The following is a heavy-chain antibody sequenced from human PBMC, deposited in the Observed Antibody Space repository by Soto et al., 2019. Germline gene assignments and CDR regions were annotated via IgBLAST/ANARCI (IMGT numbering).Heavy chain of an antibody. CDR3: SRRAPEGFDP. CDR1: GASISRSPYC. V-gene: IGHV4-39*01. J-gene: IGHJ5*02. CDR2: LCYRGN. Sequence: SETLSLTCTVSGASISRSPYCWAWIRQPPGKGLEWVGSLCYRGNYYRPSLKSRVTISVDTSKNQLSLNLTSVTAADTAIYYCSRRAPEGFDPWGQGTLVTVS.